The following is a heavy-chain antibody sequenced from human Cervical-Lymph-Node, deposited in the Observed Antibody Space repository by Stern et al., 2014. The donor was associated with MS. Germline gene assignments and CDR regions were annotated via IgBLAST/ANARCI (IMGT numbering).Heavy chain of an antibody. V-gene: IGHV4-31*03. CDR1: GGSISDGNYY. CDR2: IYYSDKS. Sequence: QVQLQESGPGLVKASQTLSLTCTVSGGSISDGNYYWSWIRQHPGKGLEWIGYIGYIYYSDKSQYSPSLKSRASISMDTIKNQVTLRLASVTDADSATYFCARGTIGGISYYFDSWGQGALVTVSS. J-gene: IGHJ4*02. CDR3: ARGTIGGISYYFDS. D-gene: IGHD3-3*02.